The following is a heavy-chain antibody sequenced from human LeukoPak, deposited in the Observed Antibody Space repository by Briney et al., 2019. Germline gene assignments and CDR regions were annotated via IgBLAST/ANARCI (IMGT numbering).Heavy chain of an antibody. CDR3: ARPSDLVVPAALDY. J-gene: IGHJ4*02. D-gene: IGHD2-2*01. CDR2: ISPYNGNT. CDR1: GYTFTSYG. V-gene: IGHV1-18*01. Sequence: AASVKVSCKASGYTFTSYGISWVRQAPGQGLEWMGWISPYNGNTNYAQKLQGRVTMTTDTSTSTAYMELRSLRSDDTAVYYCARPSDLVVPAALDYWGQGTLVTVSS.